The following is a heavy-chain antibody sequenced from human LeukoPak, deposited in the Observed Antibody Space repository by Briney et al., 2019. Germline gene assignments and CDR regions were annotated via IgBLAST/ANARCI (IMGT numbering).Heavy chain of an antibody. Sequence: SETLSLTCTVSGGSISGYYWSWIRQPPGKGLEWIGYIYYSGSTNYNPSLKSRVTISVDTSKNQFSLKLSSVTAADTAVYFCARSSRIPVPATDYWGQGTLVTVSS. CDR3: ARSSRIPVPATDY. D-gene: IGHD6-19*01. J-gene: IGHJ4*02. V-gene: IGHV4-59*08. CDR2: IYYSGST. CDR1: GGSISGYY.